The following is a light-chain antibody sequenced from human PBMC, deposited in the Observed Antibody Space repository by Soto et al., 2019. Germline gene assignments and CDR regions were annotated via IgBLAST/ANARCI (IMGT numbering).Light chain of an antibody. CDR3: QSHDRSLSGVI. CDR1: SSNIGAGYD. V-gene: IGLV1-40*01. CDR2: GNN. Sequence: QSVLTQPPSVSGAPGQRVTISCTGSSSNIGAGYDVHWYQQLPGTAPKPLIYGNNNRPSGVPDRFSGSKSGTLASLAITGLQAEDEAAYYCQSHDRSLSGVIFGGGTKVTVL. J-gene: IGLJ2*01.